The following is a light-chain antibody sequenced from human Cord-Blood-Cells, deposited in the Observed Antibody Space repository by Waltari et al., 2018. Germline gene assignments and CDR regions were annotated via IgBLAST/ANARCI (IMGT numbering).Light chain of an antibody. Sequence: DIVMTQSPDSLAVPLGETATINCKSSQSVLYRSNNKNYLAWYQQKPGQPPKLLIYWASTRESGVPDRFSGSGSGTDFTLTISSLQAEDVAVYYCQQYYSTPRTFGQGTKVEIK. J-gene: IGKJ1*01. V-gene: IGKV4-1*01. CDR2: WAS. CDR3: QQYYSTPRT. CDR1: QSVLYRSNNKNY.